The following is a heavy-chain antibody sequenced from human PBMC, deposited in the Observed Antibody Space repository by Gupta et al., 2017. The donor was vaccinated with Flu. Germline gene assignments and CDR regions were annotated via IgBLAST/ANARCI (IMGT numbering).Heavy chain of an antibody. V-gene: IGHV3-15*02. CDR1: GLSFTNTW. CDR3: ITGVHWGDPGRY. D-gene: IGHD7-27*01. Sequence: EVQLVESGGTLVKPGGSLRLSCVASGLSFTNTWMTWVRQAPGKGPEWLGRIKSRSDGGTTDYAPSLEGRFTVSRDDSKNTLYLHMNSLKAEDSAVYYCITGVHWGDPGRYWGPGTLVTVSS. CDR2: IKSRSDGGTT. J-gene: IGHJ4*02.